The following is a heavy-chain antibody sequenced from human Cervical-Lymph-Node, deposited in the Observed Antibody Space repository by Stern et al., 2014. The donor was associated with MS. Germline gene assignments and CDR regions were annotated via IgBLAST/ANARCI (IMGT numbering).Heavy chain of an antibody. D-gene: IGHD5-24*01. Sequence: VQLVESGPGLVKPSETLSLTCTVSGGSISSNYWSWIRQPPGKGLEWIGYLYYSGNTNYNPSLKSRVTTSADTSKHQFSLSPSLVPAADTAVYYCARHGPPRRRDDSNHPNFDYWGPGTLVAVSS. CDR1: GGSISSNY. CDR2: LYYSGNT. CDR3: ARHGPPRRRDDSNHPNFDY. J-gene: IGHJ4*02. V-gene: IGHV4-59*08.